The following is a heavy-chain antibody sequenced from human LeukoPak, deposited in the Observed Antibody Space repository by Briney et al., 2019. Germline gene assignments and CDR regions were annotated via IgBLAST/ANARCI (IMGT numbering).Heavy chain of an antibody. V-gene: IGHV3-7*04. CDR1: GFTFSDYW. Sequence: GGSLRLSCAASGFTFSDYWMSWVRQAPGKGLEWVANINQDGNKIYYVDSVRGRFTISRDNAKNSLYLQMNSLRAEDTAVYYCARAYYYGSGSYPAEYFQHWGQGTLVTVSS. CDR3: ARAYYYGSGSYPAEYFQH. J-gene: IGHJ1*01. D-gene: IGHD3-10*01. CDR2: INQDGNKI.